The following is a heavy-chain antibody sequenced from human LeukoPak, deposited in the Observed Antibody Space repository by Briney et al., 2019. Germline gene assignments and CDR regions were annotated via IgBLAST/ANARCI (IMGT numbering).Heavy chain of an antibody. CDR1: GGSFSGYY. CDR2: INHSGSI. J-gene: IGHJ3*02. D-gene: IGHD3-10*01. CDR3: AREGSYPAFDI. V-gene: IGHV4-34*01. Sequence: PSETLSLTCAVYGGSFSGYYWRWTPQPPGKGLEWIGEINHSGSINYNPSLKSRVTISVDTSKNQFSLKLSSVTAADTAVYYCAREGSYPAFDIWGQGAMVTVSS.